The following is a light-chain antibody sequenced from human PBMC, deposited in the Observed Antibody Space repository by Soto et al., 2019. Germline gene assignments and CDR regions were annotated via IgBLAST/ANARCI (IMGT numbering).Light chain of an antibody. CDR1: QSFSNW. CDR2: DAS. J-gene: IGKJ1*01. Sequence: DIQMTQSASSLSASVGHRVTITCRASQSFSNWFAWYQQKPGKAPKVLGYDASTLESGVPSRFSDGGFGTDFTLTISSLQPDDFATYYCQQYSSYSTFGQRTKVE. V-gene: IGKV1-5*01. CDR3: QQYSSYST.